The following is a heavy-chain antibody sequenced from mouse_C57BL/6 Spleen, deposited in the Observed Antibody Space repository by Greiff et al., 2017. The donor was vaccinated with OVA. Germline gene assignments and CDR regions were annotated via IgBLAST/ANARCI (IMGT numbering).Heavy chain of an antibody. Sequence: VQLQQSGPELVKPGASVKIPCKASGYTFTDYNMDWVKQSHGKSLEWIGDINPNNGGTIYNQKFKGKATLTVDKSSSTAYMELRSLTSEDTAVYYCARPITTVVATYYAMDYWGQGTSVTVSS. V-gene: IGHV1-18*01. J-gene: IGHJ4*01. CDR1: GYTFTDYN. CDR2: INPNNGGT. D-gene: IGHD1-1*01. CDR3: ARPITTVVATYYAMDY.